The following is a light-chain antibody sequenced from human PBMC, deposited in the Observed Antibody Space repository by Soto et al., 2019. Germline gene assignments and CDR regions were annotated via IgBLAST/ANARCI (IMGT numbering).Light chain of an antibody. CDR2: KAS. CDR1: HSISSW. V-gene: IGKV1-5*03. J-gene: IGKJ1*01. CDR3: QQYNDNWT. Sequence: IQMTQSRYTLSASVGDRVTITFVASHSISSWLAWYQQKPGKSPKLLIYKASTLQSGVPSRFSGSGSGTEFTLAISSLQPDDSATYYCQQYNDNWTFGQGTKVDIK.